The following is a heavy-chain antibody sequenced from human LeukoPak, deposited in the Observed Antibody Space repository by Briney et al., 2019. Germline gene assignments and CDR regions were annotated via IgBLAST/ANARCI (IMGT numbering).Heavy chain of an antibody. CDR2: LSADGSHK. CDR1: GFHVSSRW. J-gene: IGHJ4*02. Sequence: GGSLSLSCAAPGFHVSSRWMSWGRQAPGKGLEWVAVLSADGSHKEFADSVKDRFAISRDNSKKLVYLQMNGLGGEGTSVYDCAKGGVSDRGSWYVEYLALWAQRTVVTVSS. V-gene: IGHV3-30*18. D-gene: IGHD6-13*01. CDR3: AKGGVSDRGSWYVEYLAL.